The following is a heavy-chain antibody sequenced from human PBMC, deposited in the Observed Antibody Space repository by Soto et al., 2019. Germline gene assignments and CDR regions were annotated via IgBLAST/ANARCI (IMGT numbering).Heavy chain of an antibody. D-gene: IGHD1-1*01. J-gene: IGHJ4*02. Sequence: QVQLQQWGAGLVKPSETLSLSCAVYGQSFSGHSWAWIRQPPGKGLEWIGEINESGSTYYNPSLKSRVTKSTDTSKNQFSLKLSSVSAADTAAYFCARGSGIVALPGELEDVKYDYWGQGTLVNVSS. CDR3: ARGSGIVALPGELEDVKYDY. CDR2: INESGST. V-gene: IGHV4-34*01. CDR1: GQSFSGHS.